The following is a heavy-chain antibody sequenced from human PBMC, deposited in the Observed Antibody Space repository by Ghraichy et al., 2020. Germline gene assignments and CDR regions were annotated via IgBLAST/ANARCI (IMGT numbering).Heavy chain of an antibody. J-gene: IGHJ4*02. D-gene: IGHD3-16*02. Sequence: GSLRLSCAASGFTFSSYAMSWVRQAPGKGLEWVSAISGSGGSTYYADSVKGRFTISRDNSKNTLYLQMNSLRAEDTAVYYCAKVVPYDYVWGSYRPPGTLGYCGQGTLVTGSS. CDR2: ISGSGGST. CDR1: GFTFSSYA. CDR3: AKVVPYDYVWGSYRPPGTLGY. V-gene: IGHV3-23*01.